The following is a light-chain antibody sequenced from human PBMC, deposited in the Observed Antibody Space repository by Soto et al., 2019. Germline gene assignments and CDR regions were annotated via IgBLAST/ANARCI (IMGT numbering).Light chain of an antibody. Sequence: QSALTQPASVSGSPGQSITISCTGTSSDIGAYNYVSWYQQHPGKVPKLMIFDVSNRPSGVSSRFSGSKSGNTASLAISGLQAEDEADYYCVSYTTDSTGVFGEGTKLTVL. CDR3: VSYTTDSTGV. CDR2: DVS. J-gene: IGLJ3*02. CDR1: SSDIGAYNY. V-gene: IGLV2-14*01.